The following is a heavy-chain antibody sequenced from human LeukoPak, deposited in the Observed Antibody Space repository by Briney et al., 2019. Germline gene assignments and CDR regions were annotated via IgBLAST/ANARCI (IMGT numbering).Heavy chain of an antibody. V-gene: IGHV4-59*08. CDR2: IFYSGSGST. CDR1: GFTFSSYA. J-gene: IGHJ4*02. CDR3: ARHAVYAGSGWSFDY. Sequence: PGGSLRLSCTASGFTFSSYAMSWIRQAPGKGLEWIGYIFYSGSGSTSHNPSLKSRDTISVDTSKNQFSLNLGSVTAADTALYYCARHAVYAGSGWSFDYWGQGILVTVSS. D-gene: IGHD6-19*01.